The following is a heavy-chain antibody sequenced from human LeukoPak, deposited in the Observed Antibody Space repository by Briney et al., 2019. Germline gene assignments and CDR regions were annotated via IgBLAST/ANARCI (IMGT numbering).Heavy chain of an antibody. Sequence: GGSLRLSCAASGFTFSSYGMRWVRQAPGKGLEWVAVISYDGSNKYYADSVKGRFTISRDNSKNTLYLQMNSLRAEDTAVYYCAKAPSLAALGTIFDYWGQGTLVTVSS. J-gene: IGHJ4*02. D-gene: IGHD6-6*01. V-gene: IGHV3-30*18. CDR2: ISYDGSNK. CDR3: AKAPSLAALGTIFDY. CDR1: GFTFSSYG.